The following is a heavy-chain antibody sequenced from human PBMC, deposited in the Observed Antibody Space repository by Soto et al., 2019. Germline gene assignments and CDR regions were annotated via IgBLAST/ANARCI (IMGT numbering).Heavy chain of an antibody. J-gene: IGHJ4*02. CDR1: GFTFSTYW. CDR2: IKQDGSEK. Sequence: EVQLVESGGGLVQPGGSLRLSCAASGFTFSTYWMSWVRQAPGKGMEWVANIKQDGSEKYYVDSVKGRFTISRDNAKNSRYLQMNSLRAEDTAVYYCARVIGSGGYVHYWGQGTLVTVSS. CDR3: ARVIGSGGYVHY. V-gene: IGHV3-7*01. D-gene: IGHD6-19*01.